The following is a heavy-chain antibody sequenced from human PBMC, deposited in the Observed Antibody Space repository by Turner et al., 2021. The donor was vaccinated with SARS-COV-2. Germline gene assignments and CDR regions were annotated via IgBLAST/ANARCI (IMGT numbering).Heavy chain of an antibody. Sequence: QVQLVESGGGVVQPGRSLRLSCAASGFTFSSNGMHWVRQAPGKGLEWVAVISYDGSNKYYADSVKGRFTISRDNSKNTLYLQMNSLRAEDTAVYYCAKGASQHFDYWGQGTLVTVSS. CDR1: GFTFSSNG. CDR3: AKGASQHFDY. J-gene: IGHJ4*02. V-gene: IGHV3-30*18. CDR2: ISYDGSNK. D-gene: IGHD5-18*01.